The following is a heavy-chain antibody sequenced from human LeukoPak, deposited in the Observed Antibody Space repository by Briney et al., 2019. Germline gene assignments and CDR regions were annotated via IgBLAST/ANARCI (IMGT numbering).Heavy chain of an antibody. V-gene: IGHV3-20*04. J-gene: IGHJ6*03. D-gene: IGHD3-10*01. CDR3: ARDVGFTGQNYHYYMNV. CDR2: INFNSAST. Sequence: PGGSLRLSCVGSGFSFDDYGMNWVRQAPGKGLEWVSGINFNSASTVYAESVRGRFTISRDSAKNSLYLQMTSLRVEDTALYYCARDVGFTGQNYHYYMNVWGEGTTVIVSS. CDR1: GFSFDDYG.